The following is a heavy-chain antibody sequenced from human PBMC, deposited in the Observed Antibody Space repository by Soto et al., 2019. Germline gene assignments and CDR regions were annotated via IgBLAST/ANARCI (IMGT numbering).Heavy chain of an antibody. Sequence: GGSLRLSCAASGFTFGAYSMNWVRQAPGKGLEWISYISSLSSPRYYAESVGGRFIISRNNAKNSLYLQMNSLRDEDTAVYFCVREDILGARSFDYWGQGTRATVSS. CDR2: ISSLSSPR. D-gene: IGHD1-26*01. V-gene: IGHV3-48*02. CDR3: VREDILGARSFDY. CDR1: GFTFGAYS. J-gene: IGHJ4*02.